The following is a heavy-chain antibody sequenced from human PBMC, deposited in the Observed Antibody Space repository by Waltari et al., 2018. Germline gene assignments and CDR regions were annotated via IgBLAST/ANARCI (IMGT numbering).Heavy chain of an antibody. CDR1: GFTFSDYA. D-gene: IGHD3-3*02. CDR3: AKDGFHFWSGYHSPDY. Sequence: QVQLVETGGGVVQPGKSLRLSCAVSGFTFSDYAFHWVRQAPGRGLEWVALTSYDGSNQDYADFVKGRFTISRDNSKNTLYLQMNTLRPEDTAVYYCAKDGFHFWSGYHSPDYWGQGTLVTVSS. V-gene: IGHV3-30*04. CDR2: TSYDGSNQ. J-gene: IGHJ4*02.